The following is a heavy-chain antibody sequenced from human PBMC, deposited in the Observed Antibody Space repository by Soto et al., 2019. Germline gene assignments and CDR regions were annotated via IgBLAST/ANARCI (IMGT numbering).Heavy chain of an antibody. CDR2: ISNSGDTI. CDR3: ADPVPAPTHYYYYNMDV. Sequence: EVQLLESGGGLVQPGGSLRLSCVASGFTFSYYTMSWVRQAPGKGLEWVSGISNSGDTIYYADSVKGRFTISRDYFKNTLYLQMNSLSADDAAVYYCADPVPAPTHYYYYNMDVGSQGTTFTVSS. V-gene: IGHV3-23*01. CDR1: GFTFSYYT. J-gene: IGHJ6*02. D-gene: IGHD2-2*01.